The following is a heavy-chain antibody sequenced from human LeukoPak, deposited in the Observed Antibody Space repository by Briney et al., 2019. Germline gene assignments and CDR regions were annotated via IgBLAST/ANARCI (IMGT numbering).Heavy chain of an antibody. V-gene: IGHV4-34*01. Sequence: SETLSLTCAVYGGSFSGYYWSWIRQPPGKGLEWIGEINHSGSTNYNPSLKSRVTISVDTSKNQFSLKLSSVTAADTAVYYCARDSLDSSGYYGGMVDYWGQGTLVTVSS. CDR3: ARDSLDSSGYYGGMVDY. CDR2: INHSGST. D-gene: IGHD3-22*01. CDR1: GGSFSGYY. J-gene: IGHJ4*02.